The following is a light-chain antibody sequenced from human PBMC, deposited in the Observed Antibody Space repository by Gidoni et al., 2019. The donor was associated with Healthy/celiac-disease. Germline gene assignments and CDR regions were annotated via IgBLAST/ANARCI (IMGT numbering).Light chain of an antibody. J-gene: IGKJ5*01. Sequence: DIQMNQSPSSLSASVGDRVTITCRASQSISSYLNWYQQKPGKAPKLLIYAASSLQSWVPSRFSGSGSGTDFTLTISSLQPEDFATYYCQQSYSTPPITFGQXTRLEIK. CDR3: QQSYSTPPIT. V-gene: IGKV1-39*01. CDR1: QSISSY. CDR2: AAS.